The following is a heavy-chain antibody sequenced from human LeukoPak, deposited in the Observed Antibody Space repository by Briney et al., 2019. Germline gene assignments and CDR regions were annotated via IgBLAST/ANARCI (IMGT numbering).Heavy chain of an antibody. CDR3: ARERLPDYYYYGMDV. J-gene: IGHJ6*04. D-gene: IGHD6-25*01. CDR1: GFTVSSNY. V-gene: IGHV3-53*05. Sequence: GGSLRLSCAASGFTVSSNYMSWVRQAPGKGLEWVSVIYSGGSTYYADSVKGRFTISRDNSKNTLYLQMNSLRAEDTAVYYCARERLPDYYYYGMDVWGKGTTVTVSS. CDR2: IYSGGST.